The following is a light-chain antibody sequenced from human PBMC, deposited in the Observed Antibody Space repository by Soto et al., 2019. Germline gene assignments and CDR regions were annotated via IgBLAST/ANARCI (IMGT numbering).Light chain of an antibody. CDR2: GAF. V-gene: IGKV3-15*01. CDR3: QQYNDWPPT. CDR1: QSVSSN. Sequence: EIVMTQSPVTLSVSPGEGATLSCRASQSVSSNLAWYQQKPGQAPSLLIYGAFTRATGIPARFSGTGSGTEFTLTISSLQSEDFALYYCQQYNDWPPTFGQGTKVDIK. J-gene: IGKJ1*01.